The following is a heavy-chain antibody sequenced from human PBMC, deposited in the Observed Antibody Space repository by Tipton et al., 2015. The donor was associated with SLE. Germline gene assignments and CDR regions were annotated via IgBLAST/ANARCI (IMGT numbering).Heavy chain of an antibody. D-gene: IGHD3-16*01. Sequence: QVQLVQSGAEVKKPGASVKVSCKASGYTFTNNGINWVRQAPGQGLEWMGWISVYNGNTNYAQRLQGRVTMTTDTSTSTAYMELRSLRSADTAVYYCAIGVITRKYYFDYWGQGTLVTVSS. CDR2: ISVYNGNT. J-gene: IGHJ4*02. CDR1: GYTFTNNG. CDR3: AIGVITRKYYFDY. V-gene: IGHV1-18*01.